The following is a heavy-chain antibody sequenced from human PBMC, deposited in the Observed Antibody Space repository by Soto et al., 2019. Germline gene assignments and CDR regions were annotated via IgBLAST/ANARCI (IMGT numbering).Heavy chain of an antibody. CDR2: INPSGGST. J-gene: IGHJ3*02. V-gene: IGHV1-46*03. CDR3: ARAGYCSGGSCPEGAFDI. CDR1: GYTFTSYY. Sequence: AEVSCEASGYTFTSYYMQWVRQSNGQGLEWMGIINPSGGSTSYAQKFQGRVTMTRDTSTSTVYMELSSLRSEDTAVYYCARAGYCSGGSCPEGAFDIWGQGTMVTV. D-gene: IGHD2-15*01.